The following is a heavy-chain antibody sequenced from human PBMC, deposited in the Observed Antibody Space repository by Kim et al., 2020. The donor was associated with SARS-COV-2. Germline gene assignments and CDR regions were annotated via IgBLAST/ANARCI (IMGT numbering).Heavy chain of an antibody. Sequence: ASVKVSCKVSGYSLNDLSIHWVRQAPGKGLEWLGGFAPEDGETVYAQNLQGRVTMTEATSADIAYMEVSGLRSEDTAVYFCAAGAQEVLDVVDWWGRGTLATVSS. CDR1: GYSLNDLS. J-gene: IGHJ4*02. V-gene: IGHV1-24*01. CDR2: FAPEDGET. CDR3: AAGAQEVLDVVDW. D-gene: IGHD1-26*01.